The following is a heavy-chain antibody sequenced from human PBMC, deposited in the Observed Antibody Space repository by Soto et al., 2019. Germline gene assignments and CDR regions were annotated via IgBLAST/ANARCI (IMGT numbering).Heavy chain of an antibody. D-gene: IGHD3-10*01. CDR2: IYWDDDE. CDR1: GFSLTTDGEG. CDR3: APSRNLITEDAQVGDFDY. V-gene: IGHV2-5*02. J-gene: IGHJ4*02. Sequence: QITLKESGPTLVKPAQTLALTCTFSGFSLTTDGEGVGWVRQPPGEALEWLALIYWDDDERYSPSLKTRLTITKDPSKNQVVLIMTNVDPVDTATYYCAPSRNLITEDAQVGDFDYWGQGTLVTVSS.